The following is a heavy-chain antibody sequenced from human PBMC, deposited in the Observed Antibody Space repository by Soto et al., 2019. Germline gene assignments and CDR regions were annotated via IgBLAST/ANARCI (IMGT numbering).Heavy chain of an antibody. CDR1: GGSFSGYY. D-gene: IGHD2-21*02. V-gene: IGHV4-34*01. J-gene: IGHJ4*02. CDR2: INHSGST. Sequence: SETLSLTCAVYGGSFSGYYWSWIRQPPGKGLEWIGEINHSGSTNYNPSLKSRVTISVDTSKNQFSLKLSSVTAADTAVYYCARGDFKEVDYWGQGTPVTVSS. CDR3: ARGDFKEVDY.